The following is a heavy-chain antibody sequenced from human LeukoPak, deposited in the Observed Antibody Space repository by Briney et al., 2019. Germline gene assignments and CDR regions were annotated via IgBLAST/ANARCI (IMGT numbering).Heavy chain of an antibody. CDR3: ARGGGLDV. Sequence: GGSLRLSCAASGFTFSTYWMSWVRQAPGEGLEWVATIKQDGSEKYYVDSVKGRFTISRDNAKNSLYLQMSNLRAEDTAVYFCARGGGLDVWGQGATVTVSS. D-gene: IGHD3-16*01. J-gene: IGHJ6*02. CDR1: GFTFSTYW. CDR2: IKQDGSEK. V-gene: IGHV3-7*03.